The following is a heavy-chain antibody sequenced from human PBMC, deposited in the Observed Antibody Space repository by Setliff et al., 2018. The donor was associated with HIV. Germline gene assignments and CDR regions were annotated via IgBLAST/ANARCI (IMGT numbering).Heavy chain of an antibody. D-gene: IGHD5-18*01. Sequence: GGSLRLSCAASGFTFSNAWMSWVRQAPGKGLEWIGRIKSKTHGGTTDYGAPAQGRFTISRDDSKSIAFLQMYSLKTEDTAVYYCSRLRGYSFGLASYYYYYMDVWGKGTTVTVSS. V-gene: IGHV3-15*01. CDR1: GFTFSNAW. J-gene: IGHJ6*03. CDR2: IKSKTHGGTT. CDR3: SRLRGYSFGLASYYYYYMDV.